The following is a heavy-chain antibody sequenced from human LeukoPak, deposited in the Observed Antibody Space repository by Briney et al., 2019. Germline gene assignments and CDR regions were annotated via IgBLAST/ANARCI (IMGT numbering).Heavy chain of an antibody. CDR2: ISSSSSYI. Sequence: GGSLRLSCAASGFTLSSYSMNWVRQAPGRGLEWVSSISSSSSYIHYADSVKGRFTISRDDAKDSLYLQMNSLRAEDTAVYYCVPVYYGSGSDWGQGTLVTVSS. CDR1: GFTLSSYS. CDR3: VPVYYGSGSD. V-gene: IGHV3-21*01. J-gene: IGHJ4*02. D-gene: IGHD3-10*01.